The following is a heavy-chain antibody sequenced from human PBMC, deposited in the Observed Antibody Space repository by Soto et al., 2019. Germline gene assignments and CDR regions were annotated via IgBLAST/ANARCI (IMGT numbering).Heavy chain of an antibody. V-gene: IGHV1-69*13. CDR1: GGTFSSYA. Sequence: ASVKVSCKASGGTFSSYAISWVRQAPGQGLEWMGGIIPIFGTANYAQKFQGRVTITADESTSTAYMELSSLRSEDTAVYYCARGGHIVVVPALMDVWGQGTTVTVSS. CDR2: IIPIFGTA. D-gene: IGHD2-2*01. J-gene: IGHJ6*02. CDR3: ARGGHIVVVPALMDV.